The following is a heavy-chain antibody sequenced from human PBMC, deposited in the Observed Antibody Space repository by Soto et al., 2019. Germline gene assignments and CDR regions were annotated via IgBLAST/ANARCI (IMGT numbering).Heavy chain of an antibody. CDR1: GYSFTSYW. J-gene: IGHJ6*02. V-gene: IGHV5-51*01. D-gene: IGHD2-2*01. CDR3: ARSPGYCSSTSCYEDYYGMDV. CDR2: IYPGDSDT. Sequence: PGESLKISCKGFGYSFTSYWIGWVRQMPGKGLEWMGIIYPGDSDTRYSPSFQGQVTISADKSISTAYLQWSSLKASDTAMYYCARSPGYCSSTSCYEDYYGMDVWGQGTTVTVSS.